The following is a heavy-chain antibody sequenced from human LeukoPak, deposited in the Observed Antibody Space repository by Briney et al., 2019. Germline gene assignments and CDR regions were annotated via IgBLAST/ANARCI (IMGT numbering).Heavy chain of an antibody. CDR2: IYYSGST. J-gene: IGHJ4*02. V-gene: IGHV4-59*08. D-gene: IGHD1-26*01. Sequence: SETLSLTCTVSGGSISSYYWSWIRQPPGKRLEWIGYIYYSGSTNYNPSLKSRVTISVDTSKNQFSLKLSSVTAADTAVYYCARLGRELTFDYWGQGTLVTVSS. CDR3: ARLGRELTFDY. CDR1: GGSISSYY.